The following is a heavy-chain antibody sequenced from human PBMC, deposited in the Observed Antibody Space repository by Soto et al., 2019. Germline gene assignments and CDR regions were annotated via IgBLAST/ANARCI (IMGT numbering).Heavy chain of an antibody. V-gene: IGHV2-5*02. Sequence: QSTLKESGPTLVKPTQTLTLTCTFSGVSFSTSAMGVGWIRQPPGKALECLALIYRDGSKHYSPSLKSRLSITKDTSRNQVDIKMTNMDPGDTASYYCATDAHTASKPVFDYWGQGILVTVSS. CDR1: GVSFSTSAMG. CDR3: ATDAHTASKPVFDY. J-gene: IGHJ4*02. CDR2: IYRDGSK. D-gene: IGHD2-21*01.